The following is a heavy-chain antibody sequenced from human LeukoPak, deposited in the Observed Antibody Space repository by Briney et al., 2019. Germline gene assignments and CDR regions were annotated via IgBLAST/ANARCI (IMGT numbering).Heavy chain of an antibody. V-gene: IGHV3-7*01. J-gene: IGHJ5*02. CDR2: IKQDGSEK. Sequence: GGSLRLSCAASGFTFSSYWMSWVRQAPGKGLEWVANIKQDGSEKYYVDSVKGRFTISRDNAKNSLYLQMNSLRAEDTAVCYCARTPVLRYFGRNWFDPWGQGTLVTVSS. D-gene: IGHD3-9*01. CDR3: ARTPVLRYFGRNWFDP. CDR1: GFTFSSYW.